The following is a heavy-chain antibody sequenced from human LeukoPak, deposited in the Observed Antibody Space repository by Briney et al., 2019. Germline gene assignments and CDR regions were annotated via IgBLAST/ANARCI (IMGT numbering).Heavy chain of an antibody. CDR1: GGTFSSYA. V-gene: IGHV1-69*13. D-gene: IGHD3-10*01. Sequence: ASVKVSCKASGGTFSSYAISWVRQAPGQGLEWMGGIIPIFGTANYAQKLQGRVTITADESTSTAYMELSSLRSEDTAVYYCARSRYYGSGSYQGYYYYMDVWGKGTTVTISS. CDR2: IIPIFGTA. CDR3: ARSRYYGSGSYQGYYYYMDV. J-gene: IGHJ6*03.